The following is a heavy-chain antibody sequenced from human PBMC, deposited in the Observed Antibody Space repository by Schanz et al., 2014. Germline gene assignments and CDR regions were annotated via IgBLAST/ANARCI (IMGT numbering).Heavy chain of an antibody. CDR1: GFTFSSYS. CDR3: ASLRVEYSSSFGAFDI. V-gene: IGHV3-48*02. Sequence: EVQLVDSGGGLVQPGGSLRLSCAASGFTFSSYSMNWVRQAPGKGLEWVSYISSSSSTIYYADSVKGRFTISRDNAKNSLYLQMNSLRDEDTAVYYCASLRVEYSSSFGAFDIWGQGTMVTVSS. CDR2: ISSSSSTI. J-gene: IGHJ3*02. D-gene: IGHD6-6*01.